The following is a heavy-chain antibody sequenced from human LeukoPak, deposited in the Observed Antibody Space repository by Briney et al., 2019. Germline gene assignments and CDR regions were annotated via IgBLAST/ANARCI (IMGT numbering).Heavy chain of an antibody. Sequence: PVASVKLSCKASGYNFSAYYINWVRQAPGQGLEYMGGVNHDNAGKNYPQKFQGRVTMTRDTSNSTAYLEVRCLRFDDTAVYYCARGITIYGAITIYFDSWGQGTPVTVSS. CDR2: VNHDNAGK. CDR3: ARGITIYGAITIYFDS. D-gene: IGHD3-10*01. V-gene: IGHV1-2*02. CDR1: GYNFSAYY. J-gene: IGHJ4*02.